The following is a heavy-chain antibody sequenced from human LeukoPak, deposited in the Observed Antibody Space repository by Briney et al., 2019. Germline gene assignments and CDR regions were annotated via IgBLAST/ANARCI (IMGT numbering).Heavy chain of an antibody. J-gene: IGHJ3*02. D-gene: IGHD6-6*01. Sequence: GGSPRLSCAASGFTFSSYWMHWVRQAPGKGLVWVSRINSDGSGTTYADSVKGRFTISRDNAKNTVYLQMNSLRAGDTAVYYCASLFLCYGCSSSSDSFNIWGQGTMVTVSS. CDR1: GFTFSSYW. V-gene: IGHV3-74*01. CDR2: INSDGSGT. CDR3: ASLFLCYGCSSSSDSFNI.